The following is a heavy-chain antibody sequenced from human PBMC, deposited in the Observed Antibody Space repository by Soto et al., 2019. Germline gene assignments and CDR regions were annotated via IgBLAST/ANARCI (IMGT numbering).Heavy chain of an antibody. Sequence: SGPTLVNPTQTLTLTCTFSGFSLSTSGVGVGWIRQPPGKALEWLALIDWDDGKYYSTSLKTRLTISKDTSRNRVVLTMTNMDPMDTATYYCARISHGDFLFDYWGQGALVTVSS. CDR2: IDWDDGK. CDR3: ARISHGDFLFDY. D-gene: IGHD4-17*01. V-gene: IGHV2-70*12. CDR1: GFSLSTSGVG. J-gene: IGHJ4*02.